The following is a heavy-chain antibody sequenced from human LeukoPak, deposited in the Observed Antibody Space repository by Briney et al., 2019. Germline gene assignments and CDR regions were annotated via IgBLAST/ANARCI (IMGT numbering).Heavy chain of an antibody. D-gene: IGHD3-22*01. CDR1: GFTFSNAW. J-gene: IGHJ4*02. Sequence: PGRSLRLSCAASGFTFSNAWMSWVRQAPGKGLEWVGRIKSKTDGGTTDYAAPVKGRFTISRDDSKNTLYLQMNSLKTEDTAVYYCTTEYDSSGYYYWGQGTLVTVSS. CDR2: IKSKTDGGTT. V-gene: IGHV3-15*01. CDR3: TTEYDSSGYYY.